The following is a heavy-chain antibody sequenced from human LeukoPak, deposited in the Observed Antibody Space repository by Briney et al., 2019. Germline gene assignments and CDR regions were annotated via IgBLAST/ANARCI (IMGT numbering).Heavy chain of an antibody. D-gene: IGHD1-26*01. CDR2: TYYRSKWYN. V-gene: IGHV6-1*01. CDR3: ARGKGGMIDN. CDR1: GDSVSSNSAA. J-gene: IGHJ4*02. Sequence: SQTLSLTCAISGDSVSSNSAAWNRIRQSPSRGLEWLGRTYYRSKWYNGYAASVKSRITINPDTSKNQFSLQLNSVTPEDTAVYYCARGKGGMIDNWGQGILVTVSS.